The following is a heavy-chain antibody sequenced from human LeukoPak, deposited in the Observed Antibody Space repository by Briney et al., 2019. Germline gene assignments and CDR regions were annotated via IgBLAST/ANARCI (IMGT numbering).Heavy chain of an antibody. D-gene: IGHD1-26*01. Sequence: PGGSLRLSCAASGFTFSGSAIHWVRQSSGKGLEWVGQIDKKDKGYATATAYAASVKGRFTISRDDSINTAYLQMKSLKTEDMALYHCTRDSGTYNWFDPWGQGTLVTVSS. J-gene: IGHJ5*02. V-gene: IGHV3-73*01. CDR1: GFTFSGSA. CDR2: IDKKDKGYATAT. CDR3: TRDSGTYNWFDP.